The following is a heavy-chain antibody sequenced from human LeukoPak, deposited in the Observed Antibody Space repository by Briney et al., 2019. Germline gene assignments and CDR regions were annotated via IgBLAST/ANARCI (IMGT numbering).Heavy chain of an antibody. CDR1: GITFSTYA. CDR3: ARGQFVAGNSGFDY. CDR2: ISYDGSKK. J-gene: IGHJ4*02. V-gene: IGHV3-30*04. D-gene: IGHD6-19*01. Sequence: GRSLRLSCAASGITFSTYAMHWVRQAPGKGLEWVAVISYDGSKKYYADSVKGRFTISRDNSKNTLYLQMNSLRAEDTAVYYCARGQFVAGNSGFDYWGQGTLVTVSS.